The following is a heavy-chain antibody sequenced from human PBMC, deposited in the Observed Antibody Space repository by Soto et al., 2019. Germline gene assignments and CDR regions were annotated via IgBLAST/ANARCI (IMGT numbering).Heavy chain of an antibody. CDR3: ARDHDSSTYYRRFAY. Sequence: EVQLVESGGGLVKPGGSLRLSCAASGFTFISYSMNWVRQAPGKGLEWVSSISSGSSYISYAESVKGRFTISRDNAKNSLYLQMNSRRAEDTAVYYCARDHDSSTYYRRFAYWGQGTLLTVSS. CDR2: ISSGSSYI. CDR1: GFTFISYS. D-gene: IGHD3-22*01. V-gene: IGHV3-21*02. J-gene: IGHJ4*02.